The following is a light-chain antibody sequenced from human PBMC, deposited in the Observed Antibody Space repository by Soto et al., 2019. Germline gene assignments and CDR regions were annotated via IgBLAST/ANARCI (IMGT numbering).Light chain of an antibody. CDR3: QQYNSWLT. CDR2: DAS. Sequence: IVMTQTPATLSVSPGERVTLSCRASQSVSYHVAWYQQKPGQTPRLVMYDASSRASGIPARFSGSRSGTEFSLTISSLQSEDVGGYYCQQYNSWLTFGGGTKVDIK. V-gene: IGKV3-15*01. CDR1: QSVSYH. J-gene: IGKJ4*01.